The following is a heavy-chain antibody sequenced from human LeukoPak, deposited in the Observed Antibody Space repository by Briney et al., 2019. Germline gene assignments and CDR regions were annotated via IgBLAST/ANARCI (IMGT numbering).Heavy chain of an antibody. Sequence: AGGSLRLSCAASGFTFSNYAMSWVRQAPGKGLEWVSAISGSGGSTYSADSVEGRFTISRDNSKNTLYLQMNSLRAEDTAVYYCAKEGGYRYLPPYYYYMDVWGKGTTVTVSS. CDR3: AKEGGYRYLPPYYYYMDV. J-gene: IGHJ6*03. CDR1: GFTFSNYA. CDR2: ISGSGGST. V-gene: IGHV3-23*01. D-gene: IGHD5-18*01.